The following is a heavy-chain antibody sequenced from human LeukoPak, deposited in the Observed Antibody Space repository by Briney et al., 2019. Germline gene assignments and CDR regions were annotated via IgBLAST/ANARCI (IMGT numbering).Heavy chain of an antibody. CDR3: ARGTTHFDY. CDR1: GFTFSSYA. CDR2: ISGSGGST. Sequence: GALRLSCAASGFTFSSYAMSWVRQAPGKGLEWVSAISGSGGSTYYADSVKGRFTISRDNSKNTLYLQMNSLRAEDMAVYYCARGTTHFDYWGQGTLVTVSS. D-gene: IGHD4-17*01. V-gene: IGHV3-23*01. J-gene: IGHJ4*02.